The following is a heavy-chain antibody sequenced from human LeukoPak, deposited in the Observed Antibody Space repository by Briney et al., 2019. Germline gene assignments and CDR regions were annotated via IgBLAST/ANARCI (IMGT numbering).Heavy chain of an antibody. Sequence: PGGSLRLSCAASGFTFSSYAMRWVRHAPGNGREWVSGISGSGEDTYYAGSVKGRFTISRDISKNTLYLQMNSLRAEDTAVYYCAKDQIGYCSGGSCYDFDYWGQGTLVSVSS. V-gene: IGHV3-23*01. CDR3: AKDQIGYCSGGSCYDFDY. CDR1: GFTFSSYA. D-gene: IGHD2-15*01. J-gene: IGHJ4*02. CDR2: ISGSGEDT.